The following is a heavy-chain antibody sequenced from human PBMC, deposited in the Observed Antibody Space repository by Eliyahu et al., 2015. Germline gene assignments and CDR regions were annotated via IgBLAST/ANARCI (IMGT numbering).Heavy chain of an antibody. Sequence: QVQLQQWGAGLLKPSXXLSLTCAVYGXXFSXYYWSWIRQPPGKGLEWIGEINHSGSTNYNPSLKSRVTISVDTSKNQFSLKLSSVTAADTAVYYCARGYLTAVAGPPYFDYWGQGTLVTVSS. CDR2: INHSGST. D-gene: IGHD6-19*01. CDR1: GXXFSXYY. V-gene: IGHV4-34*01. J-gene: IGHJ4*02. CDR3: ARGYLTAVAGPPYFDY.